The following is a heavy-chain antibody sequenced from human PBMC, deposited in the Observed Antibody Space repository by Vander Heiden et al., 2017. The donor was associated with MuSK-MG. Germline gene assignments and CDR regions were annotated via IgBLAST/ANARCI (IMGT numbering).Heavy chain of an antibody. CDR2: ISYDGFNK. V-gene: IGHV3-30*03. D-gene: IGHD4-17*01. CDR1: GFTFTNYV. J-gene: IGHJ2*01. Sequence: QLVESGGGVVQPGGSLRLACAASGFTFTNYVMHWVRQAPGKGLEWVTAISYDGFNKYYADSVKGRFTISRDNSEKTLSLQMNSLRPEDTAVYYCTTDYGNWNCDLWGRGTLVSVSS. CDR3: TTDYGNWNCDL.